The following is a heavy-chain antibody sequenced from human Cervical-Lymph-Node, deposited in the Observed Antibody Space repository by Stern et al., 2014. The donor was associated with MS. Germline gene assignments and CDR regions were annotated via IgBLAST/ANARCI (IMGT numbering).Heavy chain of an antibody. CDR3: AKGGSGSYLD. J-gene: IGHJ4*02. D-gene: IGHD1-26*01. V-gene: IGHV3-30*04. Sequence: DQLVESGGGVVQPGRSLRMSCAASGFAFRHYAIHWVRQAPGQGLELVALISYDGRDKYYTDSVKGRFTVSRDNSNNTVDLEMNSLRLEDTAVYYCAKGGSGSYLDWGQGSLVTVSS. CDR1: GFAFRHYA. CDR2: ISYDGRDK.